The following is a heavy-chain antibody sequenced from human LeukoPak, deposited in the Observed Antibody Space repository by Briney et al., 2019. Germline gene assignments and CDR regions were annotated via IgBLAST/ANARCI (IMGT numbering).Heavy chain of an antibody. Sequence: SQTLSLTCTVSGGSISSGSYYWSWIRQPDGKGLEWIGSIYTRGSTNYTPSLKRRVTISVATTKNPFSLTCTSVTAADTAVCYCARDAYYDILSDWGDRTLGSVSS. V-gene: IGHV4-61*02. CDR1: GGSISSGSYY. J-gene: IGHJ4*03. D-gene: IGHD3-9*01. CDR3: ARDAYYDILSD. CDR2: IYTRGST.